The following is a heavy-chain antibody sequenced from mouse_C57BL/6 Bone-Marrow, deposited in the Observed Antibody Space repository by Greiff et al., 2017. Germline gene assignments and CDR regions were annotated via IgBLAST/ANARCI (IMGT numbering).Heavy chain of an antibody. Sequence: EVQLQQSGAELVRPGASVKLSCTASGFNIKDYYMHWVKQRPEQGLGWIGRIDPEDGDTEYAPKFQGKATMTADTSSNTAYLQLSSLTSEDTAVYYCTIREGAMDYWGQGTSVTVSS. CDR1: GFNIKDYY. V-gene: IGHV14-1*01. CDR2: IDPEDGDT. J-gene: IGHJ4*01. CDR3: TIREGAMDY.